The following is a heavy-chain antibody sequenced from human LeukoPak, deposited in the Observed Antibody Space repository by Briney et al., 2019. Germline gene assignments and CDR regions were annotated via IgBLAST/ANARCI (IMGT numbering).Heavy chain of an antibody. J-gene: IGHJ3*02. V-gene: IGHV3-64*02. D-gene: IGHD1-14*01. Sequence: GGSLRLSCAASGFRFSYHDMHWVRQAPGKGLEFVSSIGAAGAHTFYADSVKGRFTIPRDNFQGTMYLQMDGLRPEDSAVYYCARELGGTKTGGFDIWGQGTVVTVSS. CDR1: GFRFSYHD. CDR3: ARELGGTKTGGFDI. CDR2: IGAAGAHT.